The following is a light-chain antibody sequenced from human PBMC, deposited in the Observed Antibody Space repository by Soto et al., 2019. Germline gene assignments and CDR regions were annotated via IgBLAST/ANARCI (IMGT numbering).Light chain of an antibody. CDR3: QQYNAYPYT. V-gene: IGKV1-5*01. CDR2: GAS. Sequence: DIQMTQSPSTLSASVGDTVTITCRASLTISNRLAWYQQKPGNAPKLLIYGASTLESGAPSRFTGSGSWTDFTLTISSQQPDDSATYDCQQYNAYPYTFGQGTKLDIK. CDR1: LTISNR. J-gene: IGKJ2*01.